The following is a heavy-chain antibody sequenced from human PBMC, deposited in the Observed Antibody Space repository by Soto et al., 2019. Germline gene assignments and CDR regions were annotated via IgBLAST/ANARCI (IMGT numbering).Heavy chain of an antibody. Sequence: PSQTLSLTCAISGDSVSSNSAAWNWIRQSPSRGLEWLGRTYYRSKWYNDYAVSVKSRITINPDTSKNQFSLQLNSVTPEDTAVYYCAREDCSSTSCYQYDYGMDVWGQGTTVTVSS. D-gene: IGHD2-2*01. V-gene: IGHV6-1*01. J-gene: IGHJ6*02. CDR1: GDSVSSNSAA. CDR2: TYYRSKWYN. CDR3: AREDCSSTSCYQYDYGMDV.